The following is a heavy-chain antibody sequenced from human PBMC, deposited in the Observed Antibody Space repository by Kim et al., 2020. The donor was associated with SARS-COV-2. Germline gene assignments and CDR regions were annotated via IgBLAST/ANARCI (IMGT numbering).Heavy chain of an antibody. D-gene: IGHD6-6*01. V-gene: IGHV3-66*01. J-gene: IGHJ4*02. CDR3: ARDQYSSSSYFFDY. Sequence: YAESVRGRFSISRDSFKNTLYLQMNSLRAEDTAVYYCARDQYSSSSYFFDYWGQGTLVTVSS.